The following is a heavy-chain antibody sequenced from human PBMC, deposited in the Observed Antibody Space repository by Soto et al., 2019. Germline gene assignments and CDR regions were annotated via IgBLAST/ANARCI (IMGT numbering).Heavy chain of an antibody. Sequence: VVSLTLSCSAAGFSITSFAPHWLHQDTGKGLEDVSAISSNGGSTYYADSVKGSFTISRDNSNNTLYLQMSSLRAEDTAVYFFVSRSVSVPYYSGSWGQGTLVTVSS. CDR2: ISSNGGST. CDR3: VSRSVSVPYYSGS. J-gene: IGHJ5*02. CDR1: GFSITSFA. V-gene: IGHV3-64D*06. D-gene: IGHD3-10*01.